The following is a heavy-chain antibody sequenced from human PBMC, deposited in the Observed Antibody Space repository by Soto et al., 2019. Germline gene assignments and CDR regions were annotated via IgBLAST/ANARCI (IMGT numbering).Heavy chain of an antibody. V-gene: IGHV4-38-2*01. CDR3: ATGPGNWFDP. CDR1: GYPISSGYY. CDR2: IYHRGST. Sequence: SETLSRTWAVSGYPISSGYYWGWNRQPPCETLEWIGSIYHRGSTYYNPSLKTRGTISVDTPKNQFSLTLSSVTAADSPGYYCATGPGNWFDPWNQRTFITVS. J-gene: IGHJ5*02.